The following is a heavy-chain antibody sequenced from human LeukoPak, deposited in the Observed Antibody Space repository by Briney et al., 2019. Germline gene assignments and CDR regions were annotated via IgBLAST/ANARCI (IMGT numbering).Heavy chain of an antibody. D-gene: IGHD4-17*01. CDR3: ARDFRYGDYPCFDY. CDR2: INSDGSST. J-gene: IGHJ4*02. CDR1: EFTFSSYW. Sequence: PGGSLRLSCAASEFTFSSYWMHWVRQAPGKGLVWVSRINSDGSSTSYADSVKGRFTISRDNAKNTLYLQMNSLRAEDTAVYYCARDFRYGDYPCFDYWGQGTLVTVSS. V-gene: IGHV3-74*01.